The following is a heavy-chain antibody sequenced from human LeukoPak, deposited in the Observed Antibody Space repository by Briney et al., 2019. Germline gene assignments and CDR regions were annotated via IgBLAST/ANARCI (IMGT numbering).Heavy chain of an antibody. CDR3: ARPSGIYGDFLVY. CDR1: GFTFSSYA. J-gene: IGHJ4*02. D-gene: IGHD4-17*01. V-gene: IGHV3-30-3*01. CDR2: ISYDGSNK. Sequence: PGGSLRLSCAASGFTFSSYAMHWVRQAPGKGLEWVAVISYDGSNKYYADSVKGRFTISRDNSKNTLYLQMNSLRAEDTAVYYCARPSGIYGDFLVYWGQGTLVTVSS.